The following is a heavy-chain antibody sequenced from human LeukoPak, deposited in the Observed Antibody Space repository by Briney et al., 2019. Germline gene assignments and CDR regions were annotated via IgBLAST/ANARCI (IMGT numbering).Heavy chain of an antibody. J-gene: IGHJ4*02. Sequence: SVKVSCKASGGTFSSYAISWVRQAPAQGLEWMGRIIPIFGTADYAQKSQGRDTLTTNESTSTAYMELSSMRSEDTAVYYGAKSGRYSYGFGVDYFDYWGQGTLVTVSS. CDR2: IIPIFGTA. CDR3: AKSGRYSYGFGVDYFDY. CDR1: GGTFSSYA. D-gene: IGHD5-18*01. V-gene: IGHV1-69*05.